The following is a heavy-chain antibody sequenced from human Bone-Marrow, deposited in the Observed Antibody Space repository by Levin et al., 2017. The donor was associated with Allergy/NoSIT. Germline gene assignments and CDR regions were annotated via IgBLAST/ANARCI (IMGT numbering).Heavy chain of an antibody. J-gene: IGHJ3*02. V-gene: IGHV3-48*02. CDR1: GFSFSSYT. CDR3: VRDQFYAFDI. D-gene: IGHD3-3*01. Sequence: GGSLRLSCTASGFSFSSYTMNWVRQAPGKGLEWIAHTAFNGQTYYPDSVKGRFTISRDNAKDSLFLQMGSLRDEDTAVYYCVRDQFYAFDIWGQGTMVTVSS. CDR2: TAFNGQT.